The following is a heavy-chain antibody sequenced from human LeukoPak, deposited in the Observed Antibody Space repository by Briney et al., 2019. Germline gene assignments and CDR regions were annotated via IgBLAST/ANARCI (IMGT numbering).Heavy chain of an antibody. Sequence: SETLSLTCIVSGVSISSYYWSWIRQPAGKGLEWIGRIYTSGSTHYNPSLKSRVTISLDKSKNQFSLKLSSVTAADTAVYFCARGQYNDSSGRILWGQGTLVTVSS. D-gene: IGHD3-22*01. V-gene: IGHV4-4*07. CDR1: GVSISSYY. J-gene: IGHJ4*02. CDR2: IYTSGST. CDR3: ARGQYNDSSGRIL.